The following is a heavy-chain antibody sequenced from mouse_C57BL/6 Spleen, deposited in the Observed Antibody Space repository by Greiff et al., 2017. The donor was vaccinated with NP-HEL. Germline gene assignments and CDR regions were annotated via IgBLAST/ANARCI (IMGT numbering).Heavy chain of an antibody. CDR1: GFTFSDYG. Sequence: EVMLVESGGGLVKPGGSLKLSCAASGFTFSDYGMHWVRQAPEKGLEWVAYISSGSSTIYYADTVKGRFTISRDNAKNTLFLQMTSLRSEDTAMYYCARPDYYGSSYDAMDYWGQGTSVTVSS. J-gene: IGHJ4*01. CDR3: ARPDYYGSSYDAMDY. CDR2: ISSGSSTI. V-gene: IGHV5-17*01. D-gene: IGHD1-1*01.